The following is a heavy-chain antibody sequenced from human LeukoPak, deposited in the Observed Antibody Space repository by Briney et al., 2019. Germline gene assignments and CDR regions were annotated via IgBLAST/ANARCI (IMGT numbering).Heavy chain of an antibody. CDR1: GGSISSYY. J-gene: IGHJ4*02. V-gene: IGHV4-59*01. CDR2: IYYSGST. Sequence: SETLSLTCTVSGGSISSYYWSWIRQPPGKGLEWIGYIYYSGSTNYNPSLKSRVTISVDTSKNQFSLKLSSVTAADTAVYYCARAGAVADLFDYWGQGTLVTVSS. D-gene: IGHD6-19*01. CDR3: ARAGAVADLFDY.